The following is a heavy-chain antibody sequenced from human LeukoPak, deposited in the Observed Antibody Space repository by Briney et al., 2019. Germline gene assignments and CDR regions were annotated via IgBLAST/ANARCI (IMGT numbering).Heavy chain of an antibody. D-gene: IGHD5-24*01. CDR3: ARDGYNRNWFDP. CDR2: IIPIFGTA. J-gene: IGHJ5*02. Sequence: SVKVSCKASGGTFSSYAISWVRQAPGQGLEWMGGIIPIFGTANYAQKFQGRVTITTDEFTSTAYMELSSLRSEDTAVYYCARDGYNRNWFDPWGQGTLVTVSS. CDR1: GGTFSSYA. V-gene: IGHV1-69*05.